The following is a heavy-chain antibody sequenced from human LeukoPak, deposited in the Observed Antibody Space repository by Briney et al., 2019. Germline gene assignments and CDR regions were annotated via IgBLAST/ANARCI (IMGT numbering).Heavy chain of an antibody. CDR3: VRIPNSANFPKWFDP. V-gene: IGHV3-21*01. J-gene: IGHJ5*02. CDR2: ISSSSDYI. Sequence: GGFLRLSCAASGFTFSSSTMNWIRRAPGKGLEWVSSISSSSDYIYYADSVKGRFTISRDNAKNSLYLQMNSLRAEDTAVYYCVRIPNSANFPKWFDPWGQGTLVTVSS. D-gene: IGHD4/OR15-4a*01. CDR1: GFTFSSST.